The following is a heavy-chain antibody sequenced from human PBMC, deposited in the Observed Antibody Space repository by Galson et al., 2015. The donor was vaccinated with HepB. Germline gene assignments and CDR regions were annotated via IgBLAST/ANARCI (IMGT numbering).Heavy chain of an antibody. Sequence: SLRLSCATSGFSFSNSDMKWVRQAPGRGLEWVSTISAGGDRTYYTDSVKGRFTIARDNSRNTLYLQMNSLRFEDTAEYYCAKAYYSTMGVWGQGTTVTVSS. V-gene: IGHV3-23*01. J-gene: IGHJ6*02. CDR2: ISAGGDRT. CDR1: GFSFSNSD. CDR3: AKAYYSTMGV.